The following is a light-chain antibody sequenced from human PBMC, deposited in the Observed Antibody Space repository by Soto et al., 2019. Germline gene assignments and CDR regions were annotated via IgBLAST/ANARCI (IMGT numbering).Light chain of an antibody. Sequence: DIQMTQSPSTLSASVGDRVTITCRASQSISSWLAWYQQKPGKAPKLLIYKASSLESGVPSRFSGSGSGTEFTLTISSLQPDDFATYYCQQYNNWPSLFTFGPGTKVDIK. CDR1: QSISSW. V-gene: IGKV1-5*03. J-gene: IGKJ3*01. CDR3: QQYNNWPSLFT. CDR2: KAS.